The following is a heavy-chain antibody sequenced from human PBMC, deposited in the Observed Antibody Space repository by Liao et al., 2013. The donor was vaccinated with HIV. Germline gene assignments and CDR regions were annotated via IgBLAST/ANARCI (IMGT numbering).Heavy chain of an antibody. J-gene: IGHJ6*03. Sequence: QVQLQESGPRLVKPSETLSLTCTVSGGSISSYYWSWIRQPAGRGLEWIGRIYTSGSTNYNPSLKSRVTMSVDTSKNQFSLMLNSVTAADTAVYYCARRNGDYNPYYMDVWGKGTTVTVSS. CDR1: GGSISSYY. CDR2: IYTSGST. D-gene: IGHD4-17*01. V-gene: IGHV4-4*07. CDR3: ARRNGDYNPYYMDV.